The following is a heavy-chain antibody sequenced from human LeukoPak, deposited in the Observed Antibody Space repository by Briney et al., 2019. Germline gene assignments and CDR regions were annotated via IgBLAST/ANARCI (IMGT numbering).Heavy chain of an antibody. CDR2: THYRSKWYY. CDR3: ARGPVGGSTIFDY. Sequence: SQTLSLTCAISGDSVSSSSVGWHWIRQSPSRGLEWLGRTHYRSKWYYDYAVAVKSRISINPDTSKNQFSLQLSSVTPEDTAVYYCARGPVGGSTIFDYWGQGTLVTVSS. J-gene: IGHJ4*02. D-gene: IGHD1-26*01. CDR1: GDSVSSSSVG. V-gene: IGHV6-1*01.